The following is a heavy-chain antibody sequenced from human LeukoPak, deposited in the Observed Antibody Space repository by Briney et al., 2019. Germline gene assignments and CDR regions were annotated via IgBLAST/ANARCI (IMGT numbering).Heavy chain of an antibody. CDR3: ARVRLGDSSTYYYPYFDY. Sequence: GGSLRLPCAASGFTLRSNYMSWVRQAPGKGLEGVSVNYSGGSTYYADSVKGRFTISRDNSKNTLYLQMNSLRAEDTAVYYCARVRLGDSSTYYYPYFDYWGQGTLVTVSS. CDR2: NYSGGST. J-gene: IGHJ4*02. D-gene: IGHD3-22*01. CDR1: GFTLRSNY. V-gene: IGHV3-53*01.